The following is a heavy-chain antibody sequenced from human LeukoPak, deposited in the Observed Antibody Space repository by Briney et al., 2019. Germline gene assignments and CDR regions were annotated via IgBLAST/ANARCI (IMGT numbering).Heavy chain of an antibody. J-gene: IGHJ4*02. CDR1: GFTFSSYW. CDR3: ARSRSSSGWFNGY. V-gene: IGHV3-7*01. D-gene: IGHD6-19*01. CDR2: IKQDGSEK. Sequence: PGGSLRLSCAASGFTFSSYWMSWVRQAPGKGLEWVANIKQDGSEKYYVDSVMGRFTISRDNAKNSLYLQMNSLRAEDTAVYYCARSRSSSGWFNGYWGQGTLVTVSS.